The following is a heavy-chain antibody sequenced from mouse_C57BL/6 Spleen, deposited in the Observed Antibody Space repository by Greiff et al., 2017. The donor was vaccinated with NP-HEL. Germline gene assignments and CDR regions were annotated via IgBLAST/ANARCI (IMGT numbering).Heavy chain of an antibody. J-gene: IGHJ3*01. V-gene: IGHV2-2*01. CDR3: ARIGDYPWFAY. CDR1: GFSLTSYG. CDR2: IWSGGST. Sequence: QVQLKESGPGLVQPSQSLSITCTVSGFSLTSYGVHWVRQSPGKGLEWLGVIWSGGSTDYNAAFISRLSISKDNSKSQVFFKMNSLQADDTAIYYCARIGDYPWFAYWGQGTLVTVSA. D-gene: IGHD2-4*01.